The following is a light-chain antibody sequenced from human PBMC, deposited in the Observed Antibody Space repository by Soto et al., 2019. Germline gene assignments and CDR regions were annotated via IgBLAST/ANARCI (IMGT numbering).Light chain of an antibody. J-gene: IGKJ1*01. CDR1: QSVSSW. V-gene: IGKV1-5*03. CDR3: QQYNSAWT. CDR2: TAS. Sequence: DIQMTQSPSTLSASVGDRVTITCRASQSVSSWLAWYQQKPGKAPNLLIYTASSLESGVPSRFSGSGSGTEFTLTISSLQPDDFATYYCQQYNSAWTFGQGNTVEIK.